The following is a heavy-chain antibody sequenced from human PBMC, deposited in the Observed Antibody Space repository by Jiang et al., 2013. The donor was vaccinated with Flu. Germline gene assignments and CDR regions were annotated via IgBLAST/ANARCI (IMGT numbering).Heavy chain of an antibody. D-gene: IGHD3-10*02. CDR2: IYNSGSP. V-gene: IGHV4-30-4*01. J-gene: IGHJ3*01. CDR1: VASINSGDYF. Sequence: GPGLVKASQTLSLTCTVSVASINSGDYFWSWIRQPPGKGLEWIGYIYNSGSPHYSPSLQSRLTISKDTSKNQFSLQLSSVTAADTAEYYCAAATSVTMWAFDFWGQGTMVTAAS. CDR3: AAATSVTMWAFDF.